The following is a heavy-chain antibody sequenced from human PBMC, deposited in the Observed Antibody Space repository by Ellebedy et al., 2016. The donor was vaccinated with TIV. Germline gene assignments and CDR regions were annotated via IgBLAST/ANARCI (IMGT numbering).Heavy chain of an antibody. D-gene: IGHD6-13*01. J-gene: IGHJ4*02. CDR1: GFSFNS. CDR2: ISTDSTTI. Sequence: GESLKISCAASGFSFNSMNWVRQAPGKGLEWISYISTDSTTIYYADSVKGRFTVFRDNAKTSLYLQMNRLRAEDTAVYYCARGSTWSHFDYWGQGTLVTVSS. CDR3: ARGSTWSHFDY. V-gene: IGHV3-48*04.